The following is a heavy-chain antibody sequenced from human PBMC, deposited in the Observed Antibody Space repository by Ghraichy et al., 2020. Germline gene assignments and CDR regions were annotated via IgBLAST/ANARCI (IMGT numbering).Heavy chain of an antibody. Sequence: GSLRLSCADSGFSFDDYAMYWVRQAPGKGLEWVSLISGDGGGTYYVDSVKGRFTISRDNSKNSLYLQMNSLRTEDTALYYCAKVYYYDSSGSDYGMDVWGQGTTVTVSS. CDR3: AKVYYYDSSGSDYGMDV. V-gene: IGHV3-43*02. CDR1: GFSFDDYA. J-gene: IGHJ6*02. D-gene: IGHD3-22*01. CDR2: ISGDGGGT.